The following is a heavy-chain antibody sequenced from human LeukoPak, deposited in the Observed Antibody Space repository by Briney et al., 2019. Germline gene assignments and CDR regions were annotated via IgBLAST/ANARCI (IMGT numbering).Heavy chain of an antibody. D-gene: IGHD4-17*01. V-gene: IGHV3-23*01. Sequence: PGGSLRLSCVGSGFTFNTHAMNWVRQAPGKGPERVAGMTGSGATTHYADSVKGRFTISRDNSQSTVYLQMNNLRVEDTAVYYCAKDRTTVTSYYFDYWGQGTLVTVSS. J-gene: IGHJ4*02. CDR2: MTGSGATT. CDR1: GFTFNTHA. CDR3: AKDRTTVTSYYFDY.